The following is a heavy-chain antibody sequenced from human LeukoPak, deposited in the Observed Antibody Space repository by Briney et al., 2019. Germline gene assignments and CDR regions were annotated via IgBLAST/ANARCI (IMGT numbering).Heavy chain of an antibody. Sequence: SETLSLTCTVSGYSLSSGYYWGWIRQPPGKGLEWIGSVDHSGGTYYNPSLRSRVSISVDTSKNQFSLKLNSVIATDTAVYYCASEGTTFSSFDYWGQGTLVTVSS. CDR3: ASEGTTFSSFDY. CDR1: GYSLSSGYY. V-gene: IGHV4-38-2*02. CDR2: VDHSGGT. D-gene: IGHD1-1*01. J-gene: IGHJ4*02.